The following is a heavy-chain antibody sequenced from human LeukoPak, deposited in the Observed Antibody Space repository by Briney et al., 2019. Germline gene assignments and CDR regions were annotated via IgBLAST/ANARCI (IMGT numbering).Heavy chain of an antibody. Sequence: GGSLRLSRSASGFTFSSYAMHWVRQAPGKGLEYVSAISSNGGSTYYADSVKGRFTISRDNSKNTLYLQMSSLGAEDTAVYYCVKGRYYYGSGATVWGQGTLVTVSS. CDR3: VKGRYYYGSGATV. D-gene: IGHD3-10*01. J-gene: IGHJ4*02. V-gene: IGHV3-64D*06. CDR2: ISSNGGST. CDR1: GFTFSSYA.